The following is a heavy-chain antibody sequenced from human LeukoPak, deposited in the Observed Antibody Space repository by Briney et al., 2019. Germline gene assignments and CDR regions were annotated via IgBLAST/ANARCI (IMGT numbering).Heavy chain of an antibody. J-gene: IGHJ4*02. CDR1: GFTFGAYY. Sequence: GGSLRLSCAASGFTFGAYYMTWVRQAPGKGLEWVANIKQDGSEKYYVDSVKGRFTISRDNANSSLYLQMNSLRTEDTAVYYCARMSGIAVAAIWISYFDYWGQGTLVTVSS. D-gene: IGHD6-19*01. CDR2: IKQDGSEK. CDR3: ARMSGIAVAAIWISYFDY. V-gene: IGHV3-7*03.